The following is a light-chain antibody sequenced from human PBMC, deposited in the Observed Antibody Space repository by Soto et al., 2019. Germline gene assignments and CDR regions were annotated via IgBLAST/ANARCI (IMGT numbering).Light chain of an antibody. CDR2: KTS. CDR3: QKYTSFPLT. CDR1: QSISSW. J-gene: IGKJ4*01. V-gene: IGKV1-5*03. Sequence: DVQMTQSPSTLSASVGDRVTITCRASQSISSWLAWYQQKPAKAPKLLIYKTSNLESGVTSRFSGSGSGTEFTLTISSLQPDDFATYFCQKYTSFPLTFGGGTKVEI.